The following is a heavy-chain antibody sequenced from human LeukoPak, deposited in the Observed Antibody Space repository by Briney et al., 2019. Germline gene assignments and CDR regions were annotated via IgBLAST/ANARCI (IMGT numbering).Heavy chain of an antibody. CDR3: AKATQWLAFDY. CDR1: GGSISSHY. V-gene: IGHV4-59*11. D-gene: IGHD6-19*01. J-gene: IGHJ4*02. Sequence: SETLSLTCTVSGGSISSHYWSWIRQPPGKGLEWIGNIYNSGLTNYNPSLQSRVTISLDTSKNQFSLNPSSVTTADTAVYYCAKATQWLAFDYWGQGTLVTGSS. CDR2: IYNSGLT.